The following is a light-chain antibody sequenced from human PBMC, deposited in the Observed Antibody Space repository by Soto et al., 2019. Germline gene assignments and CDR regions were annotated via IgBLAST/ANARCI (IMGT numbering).Light chain of an antibody. CDR1: SSDVGGYNY. CDR3: SSYTSSSTRV. J-gene: IGLJ3*02. Sequence: QSALTQPASVSESPGQSITISCTGTSSDVGGYNYVSWYQQHPGKAPKLMIYEVSNRPSGVSNRFSGSKSGNTASLTISGLQAEGEADFYFSSYTSSSTRVFGGGTQLTVL. V-gene: IGLV2-14*01. CDR2: EVS.